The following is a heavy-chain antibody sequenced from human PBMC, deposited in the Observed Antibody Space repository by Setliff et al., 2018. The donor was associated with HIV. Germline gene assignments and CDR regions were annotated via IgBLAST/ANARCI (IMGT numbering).Heavy chain of an antibody. V-gene: IGHV4-34*01. J-gene: IGHJ4*02. D-gene: IGHD3-10*01. CDR2: INHNGNS. CDR3: TGDYNSGSNRFDY. Sequence: SETLSLTCAVYGGSFNDYWWTWIRQPPGEGLEWIAEINHNGNSNYNSSLKSRVTISVDTSKNQFSLKLSSVTAADTAVYYCTGDYNSGSNRFDYWGQGTPVTVSS. CDR1: GGSFNDYW.